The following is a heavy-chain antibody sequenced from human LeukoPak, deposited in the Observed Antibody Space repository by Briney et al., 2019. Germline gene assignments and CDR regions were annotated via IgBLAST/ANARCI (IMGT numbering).Heavy chain of an antibody. D-gene: IGHD2-15*01. CDR2: INPSDGYT. Sequence: ASVKVSCKASGYTFTSYYIHWVRQAPGQGLEWIGIINPSDGYTNYAQKFQGRVTMTRDMSTSTVYMELSSLRSEDTAVYYCARRSQRYCSGGSCKYWYFDLWGRGTLVTVSS. J-gene: IGHJ2*01. CDR3: ARRSQRYCSGGSCKYWYFDL. V-gene: IGHV1-46*01. CDR1: GYTFTSYY.